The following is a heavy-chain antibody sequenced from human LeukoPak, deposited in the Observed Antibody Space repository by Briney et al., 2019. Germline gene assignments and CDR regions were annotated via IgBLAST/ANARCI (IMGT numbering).Heavy chain of an antibody. J-gene: IGHJ6*02. Sequence: SQTLSLTCTVSGGSISSGDYYWSWIRQPPGKGLEWIGYIYYSGSTYYNPSLKSRVTISVDTSKNQFSLKLSSVTAADTAVYYCARAPYYHCGMDVWGQGTTVTVSS. CDR3: ARAPYYHCGMDV. V-gene: IGHV4-30-4*01. CDR2: IYYSGST. CDR1: GGSISSGDYY.